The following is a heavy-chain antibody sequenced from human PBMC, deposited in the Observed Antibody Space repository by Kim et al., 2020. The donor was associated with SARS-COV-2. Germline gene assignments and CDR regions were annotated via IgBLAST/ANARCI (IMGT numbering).Heavy chain of an antibody. CDR1: GGSFSGYY. J-gene: IGHJ5*01. V-gene: IGHV4-34*01. D-gene: IGHD2-2*02. CDR2: INNRGST. Sequence: SETLSLTCAVYGGSFSGYYWSWIRQPPGKGLEWIGEINNRGSTNYNPSLKSRVTISVDTSKNQFSLKLRFVTAAETAGYYCARGPRWQSQLRYTGNNWF. CDR3: ARGPRWQSQLRYTGNNWF.